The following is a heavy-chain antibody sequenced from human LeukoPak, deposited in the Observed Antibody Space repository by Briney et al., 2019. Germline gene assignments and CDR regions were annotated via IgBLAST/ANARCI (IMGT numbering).Heavy chain of an antibody. Sequence: GASVKVSCKASGYTFTSYGISWVRQAPGQGLERMGWISAYNGNTNYAQKLQGRVTMTTDTSTSTAYMELRSLRSDDTAVYYCARLSGWAYRTAYYFDYWGQGTLVTVSS. CDR1: GYTFTSYG. J-gene: IGHJ4*02. D-gene: IGHD6-19*01. V-gene: IGHV1-18*01. CDR2: ISAYNGNT. CDR3: ARLSGWAYRTAYYFDY.